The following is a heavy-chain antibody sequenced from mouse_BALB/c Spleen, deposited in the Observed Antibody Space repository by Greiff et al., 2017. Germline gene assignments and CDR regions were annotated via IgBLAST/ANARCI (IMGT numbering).Heavy chain of an antibody. CDR3: ATGGYYYGSSTDY. J-gene: IGHJ2*01. V-gene: IGHV1-9*01. D-gene: IGHD1-1*01. CDR2: ILPGSGST. Sequence: QVQLQQSGAELMKPGASVKISCKATGYTFSSYWIEWVKQRPGHGLEWIGEILPGSGSTNYNEKFKGKATFTADTSSNTAYMQLSSLTSEDSAVSYCATGGYYYGSSTDYWGQGTTLTVSA. CDR1: GYTFSSYW.